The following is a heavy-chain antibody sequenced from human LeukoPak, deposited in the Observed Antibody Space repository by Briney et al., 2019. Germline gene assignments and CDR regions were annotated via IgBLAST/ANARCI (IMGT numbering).Heavy chain of an antibody. CDR1: GYIYTSYW. D-gene: IGHD7-27*01. Sequence: GESLKISCNSSGYIYTSYWIGWVRQMPGKGLEWMGFIYPGDSDTTYSPSFQGQVTISVDKSINTAYLQWSSLKASDTAMYYCARQVNWGKLGLAFGWFDPWGQGTLVTVSS. CDR3: ARQVNWGKLGLAFGWFDP. V-gene: IGHV5-51*01. J-gene: IGHJ5*02. CDR2: IYPGDSDT.